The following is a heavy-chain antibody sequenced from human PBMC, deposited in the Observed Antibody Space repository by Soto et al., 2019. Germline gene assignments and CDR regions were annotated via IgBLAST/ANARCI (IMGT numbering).Heavy chain of an antibody. V-gene: IGHV3-23*01. D-gene: IGHD3-3*01. Sequence: GGSLRLSCAASGFTVSSYDMNWVRQAPGKGLEWVSGISGADGSTYYADSVKGRSTISRDNSKNTLYLQMNSLRAEDTAVYYCAKSVLRFLVDWGQGTLVTVSS. CDR3: AKSVLRFLVD. CDR2: ISGADGST. CDR1: GFTVSSYD. J-gene: IGHJ4*02.